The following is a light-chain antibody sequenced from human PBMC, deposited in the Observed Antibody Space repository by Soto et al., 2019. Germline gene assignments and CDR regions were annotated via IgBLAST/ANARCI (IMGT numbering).Light chain of an antibody. CDR2: LNSDGSH. J-gene: IGLJ3*02. Sequence: QSVLTQSPSASASLGASVKLTCTLSSGHSSYAIAWHQQQPEKGPRYLMKLNSDGSHSKGDGIPDRFSGSSSGAERYLTISSLQSEDEAQYYCAAWDDSLNGPVFGGGTKVTVL. CDR1: SGHSSYA. CDR3: AAWDDSLNGPV. V-gene: IGLV4-69*01.